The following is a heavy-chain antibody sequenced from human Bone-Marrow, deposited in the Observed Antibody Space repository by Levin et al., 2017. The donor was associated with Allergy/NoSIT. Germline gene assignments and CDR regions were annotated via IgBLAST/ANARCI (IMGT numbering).Heavy chain of an antibody. CDR1: GFTFRTYA. J-gene: IGHJ4*02. V-gene: IGHV3-30-3*01. D-gene: IGHD6-13*01. CDR3: ASERSIAAAGNELND. Sequence: GGSLRLSCAASGFTFRTYAMHWVRQAPGKGLEWVAVMSKDGSKKYYADSVKGRFTISRDNSKNTLYLQMNSLRAEDTAVYYCASERSIAAAGNELNDWGQGTLVTVSS. CDR2: MSKDGSKK.